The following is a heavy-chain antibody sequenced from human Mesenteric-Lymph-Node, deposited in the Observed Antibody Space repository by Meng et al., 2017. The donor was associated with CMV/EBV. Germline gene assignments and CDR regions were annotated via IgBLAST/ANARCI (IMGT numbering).Heavy chain of an antibody. V-gene: IGHV5-51*01. J-gene: IGHJ6*02. Sequence: GESLKISCKGSGDRFGDSWIAWVRQRSGKGMEWMGIIYLSDSDTRYSPSFQGQVRIAADKSISTAYLQWSSLKASDTAMYYCTRGPLKKPYGMDVWGQGTTVTVSS. CDR3: TRGPLKKPYGMDV. CDR2: IYLSDSDT. CDR1: GDRFGDSW.